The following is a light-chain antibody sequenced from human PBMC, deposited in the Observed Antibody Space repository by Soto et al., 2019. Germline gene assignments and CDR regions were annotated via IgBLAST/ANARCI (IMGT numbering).Light chain of an antibody. CDR2: GAS. CDR3: QQYNNWIT. J-gene: IGKJ5*01. V-gene: IGKV3-15*01. CDR1: QSVTST. Sequence: ESVLTQSPGTLSLSPGERATLSCRASQSVTSTFLAWYQQKPGQAPRLLIYGASTRATGIPARFSGSGSGKEFTLTISSLQSEDFAVYYCQQYNNWITFGQGTRLEIK.